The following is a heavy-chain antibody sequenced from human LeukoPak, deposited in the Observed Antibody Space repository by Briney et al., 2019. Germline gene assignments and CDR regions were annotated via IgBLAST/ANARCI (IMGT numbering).Heavy chain of an antibody. D-gene: IGHD3-9*01. Sequence: ASVKVSCKASGYAFTGYYMHWVRQAPGQGLEWMGWINPNSGGTNYAQKFQGRVTMTRDTSISTAYMELSRLRSDDTAVYYCARVSSYYDILTGYLDYWGQGTLVTVSS. J-gene: IGHJ4*02. V-gene: IGHV1-2*02. CDR3: ARVSSYYDILTGYLDY. CDR2: INPNSGGT. CDR1: GYAFTGYY.